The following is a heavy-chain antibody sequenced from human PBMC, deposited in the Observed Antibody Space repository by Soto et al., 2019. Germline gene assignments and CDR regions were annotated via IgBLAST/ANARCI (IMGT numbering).Heavy chain of an antibody. V-gene: IGHV3-30-3*01. D-gene: IGHD2-2*01. CDR3: ARDPDLPAAPYYYYGMDV. CDR1: GFTFSSYA. J-gene: IGHJ6*02. CDR2: ISYDGSNK. Sequence: GGSLRLSCAASGFTFSSYAMHWVRQAPGKGLEWVAVISYDGSNKYYADSVKGRFTISRDNSKNTLYLQMNSLRAEDTAVYYCARDPDLPAAPYYYYGMDVWGQGTTVTVSS.